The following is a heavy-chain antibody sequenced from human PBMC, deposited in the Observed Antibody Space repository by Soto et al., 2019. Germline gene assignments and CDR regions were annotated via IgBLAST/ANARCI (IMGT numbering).Heavy chain of an antibody. Sequence: QVQLVQSGPEVKKPGASVKVSYKASGYTFTSYGISWVRQAPGQGLEWMGWISAYNGNTNYAQKVQGRVTMTTDTSTSTAYMELRSLRSDDTAVYYCARAPDYDILTAYEDFEYWGQGTLVTVSS. CDR1: GYTFTSYG. V-gene: IGHV1-18*01. J-gene: IGHJ4*02. CDR2: ISAYNGNT. CDR3: ARAPDYDILTAYEDFEY. D-gene: IGHD3-9*01.